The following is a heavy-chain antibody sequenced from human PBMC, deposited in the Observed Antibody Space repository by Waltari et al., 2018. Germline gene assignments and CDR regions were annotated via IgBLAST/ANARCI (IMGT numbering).Heavy chain of an antibody. CDR3: ARAYQGLVAFDM. Sequence: VQLVQSGAEVKKPGSSVKVSCKASGGTFSSYTISWVRQAPGQGLEWMGRIIPILGIANYAQKFQGRVTITADKSTSTAYMELSSLRSEDTAVYYCARAYQGLVAFDMWGQGTMVTVSS. CDR1: GGTFSSYT. CDR2: IIPILGIA. J-gene: IGHJ3*02. V-gene: IGHV1-69*02. D-gene: IGHD2-2*01.